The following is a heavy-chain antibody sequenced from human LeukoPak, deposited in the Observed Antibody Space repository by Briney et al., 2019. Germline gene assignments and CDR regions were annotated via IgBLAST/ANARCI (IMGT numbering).Heavy chain of an antibody. V-gene: IGHV3-30*02. CDR2: IRYDGSNK. CDR3: ANRGVGSSWFNFDY. J-gene: IGHJ4*02. D-gene: IGHD6-13*01. Sequence: PGGSLRLSCGASGLSISSYGMHWVRQAPGKGLEWVAFIRYDGSNKYYAYSVKGRFTISRDNSKNTLYLQMNSLRAEDTAVYYCANRGVGSSWFNFDYWGQGTLVTVSS. CDR1: GLSISSYG.